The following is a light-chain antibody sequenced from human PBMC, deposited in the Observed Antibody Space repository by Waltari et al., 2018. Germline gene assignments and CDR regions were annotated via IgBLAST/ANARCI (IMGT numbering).Light chain of an antibody. CDR2: EDN. CDR1: SGSIARHY. J-gene: IGLJ2*01. CDR3: QSYDTSNHGV. V-gene: IGLV6-57*02. Sequence: NFMLTQPHSVSESPGKTVTISCPGSSGSIARHYVQWYQQRPGSAPTTVIFEDNQRPSGVPDRFSGSIDSSSNAASLTISGLKTEDEADYYCQSYDTSNHGVFGGGTKLTVL.